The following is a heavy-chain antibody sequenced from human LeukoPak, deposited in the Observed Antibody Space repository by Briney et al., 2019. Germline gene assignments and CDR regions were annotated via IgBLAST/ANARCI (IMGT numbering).Heavy chain of an antibody. D-gene: IGHD3-22*01. V-gene: IGHV3-48*01. CDR1: GFTFSTYS. CDR3: ARGSTYYDSSGQVPFDY. J-gene: IGHJ4*02. CDR2: ISSSSTI. Sequence: GGSLRLSCAASGFTFSTYSMNWVRQAPGKGLEWVSYISSSSTIYYADSVKGRFTISRDNAKNSLYLQMNSLRAEDTAVSYCARGSTYYDSSGQVPFDYWGQGTLVTVSS.